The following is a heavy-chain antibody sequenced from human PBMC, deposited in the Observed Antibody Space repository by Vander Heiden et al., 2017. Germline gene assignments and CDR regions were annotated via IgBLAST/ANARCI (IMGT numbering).Heavy chain of an antibody. V-gene: IGHV3-9*01. Sequence: EVQLVESGGGLVQPGRSLRLSCAASGFTFDDYVMSWVREAPGKGLEWVSGISWNNVNIGYADSVKGRFTISRDNARNSLYLQMNSLRAEDTAVYYCAKGGEVMYYFDYWGQGTLVTVSS. J-gene: IGHJ4*02. CDR2: ISWNNVNI. D-gene: IGHD3-16*01. CDR3: AKGGEVMYYFDY. CDR1: GFTFDDYV.